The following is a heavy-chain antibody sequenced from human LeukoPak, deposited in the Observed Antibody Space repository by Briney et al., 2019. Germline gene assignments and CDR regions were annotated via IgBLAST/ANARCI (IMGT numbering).Heavy chain of an antibody. Sequence: GSLRLSCAASGFTFSTYWMNWVRQAPGKGLEWVSSISSSSSYIYYADSVKGRFTISRDNAKNSLYLQMNSLRAEDTAVYYCARHCSSTSCYSDYWGQGTLVTVSS. V-gene: IGHV3-21*01. CDR1: GFTFSTYW. D-gene: IGHD2-2*01. CDR2: ISSSSSYI. CDR3: ARHCSSTSCYSDY. J-gene: IGHJ4*02.